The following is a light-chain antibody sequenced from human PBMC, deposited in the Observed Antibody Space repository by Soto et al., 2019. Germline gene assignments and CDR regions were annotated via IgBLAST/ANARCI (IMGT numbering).Light chain of an antibody. CDR2: GAS. CDR1: QGINSY. CDR3: QQLKSYPVT. V-gene: IGKV1-9*01. J-gene: IGKJ4*01. Sequence: DIPLTQSPSSLSASVGDRVTITCRASQGINSYLAWYQQKPGEAPRLLIYGASTLQSGVPSRFSGSGSGTEFTLTISSLQPEDFATYYCQQLKSYPVTFGGGTKVEIK.